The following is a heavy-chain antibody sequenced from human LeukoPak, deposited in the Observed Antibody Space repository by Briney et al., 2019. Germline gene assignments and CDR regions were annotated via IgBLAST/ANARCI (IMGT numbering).Heavy chain of an antibody. J-gene: IGHJ3*02. Sequence: GRSLRLSCAASGFTLRSYAMHWVRQAPGKGLEWVALISYDGNNQYYADSVKGRFTISRDNSKNSLYLQMNTLRAEDTAVYYCARVTSSRGAIDIWGQGTMVTVSS. CDR2: ISYDGNNQ. CDR3: ARVTSSRGAIDI. CDR1: GFTLRSYA. V-gene: IGHV3-30-3*01. D-gene: IGHD6-13*01.